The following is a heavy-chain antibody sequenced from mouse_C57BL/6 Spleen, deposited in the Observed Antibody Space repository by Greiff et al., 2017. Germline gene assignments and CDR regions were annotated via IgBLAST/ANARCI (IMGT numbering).Heavy chain of an antibody. Sequence: VQLQQPGAELVMPGASVKLSCKASGYTFTSYWMHWVKQRPGQGLEWIGEIDPSDSYTNYNQKFKGKSTLTVDKSSSTAYMQLSSLTSEDSAVYYCARGLSRQYYFDYWGQGTTLTVSS. D-gene: IGHD3-1*01. CDR2: IDPSDSYT. CDR1: GYTFTSYW. CDR3: ARGLSRQYYFDY. V-gene: IGHV1-69*01. J-gene: IGHJ2*01.